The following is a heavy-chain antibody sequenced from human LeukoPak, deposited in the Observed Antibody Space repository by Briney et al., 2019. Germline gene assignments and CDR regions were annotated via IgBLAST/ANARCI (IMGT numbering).Heavy chain of an antibody. CDR2: MKEDGSQE. Sequence: GVSLRLSCAASGFTFSHYWMTWVRQAPGKGLEWVANMKEDGSQETYVDPVKGRFTISRDNAKNSLYLQMNNVRAEDTAVYYCARYSYKHDCWGQGTLVTVSS. J-gene: IGHJ4*02. CDR3: ARYSYKHDC. V-gene: IGHV3-7*01. CDR1: GFTFSHYW. D-gene: IGHD2-15*01.